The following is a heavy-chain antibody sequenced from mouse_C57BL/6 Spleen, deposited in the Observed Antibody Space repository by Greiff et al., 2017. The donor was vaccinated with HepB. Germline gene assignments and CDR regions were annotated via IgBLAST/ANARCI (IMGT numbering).Heavy chain of an antibody. Sequence: VQLQQSVPELVKPGASVKISCKASGYAFSSSWMNWVKQRPGKGLEWIGRIYPGDGDTNYNGKFKGKATLTADKSSSTAYMQLSSLTSEDSAVYFCAMYGNQTYHYAMDYWGQGTSVTVSS. D-gene: IGHD2-10*02. V-gene: IGHV1-82*01. J-gene: IGHJ4*01. CDR2: IYPGDGDT. CDR1: GYAFSSSW. CDR3: AMYGNQTYHYAMDY.